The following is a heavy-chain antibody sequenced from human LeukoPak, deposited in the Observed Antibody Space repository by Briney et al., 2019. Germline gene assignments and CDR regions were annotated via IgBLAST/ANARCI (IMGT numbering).Heavy chain of an antibody. Sequence: GGSLRLSCAASGFTFSSYAMSWVRQAPGKGLEWVSAISGSGGSTYYADSVKGRFTISRDNSKNTLYLQMNSLRAEDTAVYYCAKSGGYSSGWYSDYWGQGTLVTVSS. J-gene: IGHJ4*02. CDR2: ISGSGGST. CDR1: GFTFSSYA. D-gene: IGHD6-19*01. CDR3: AKSGGYSSGWYSDY. V-gene: IGHV3-23*01.